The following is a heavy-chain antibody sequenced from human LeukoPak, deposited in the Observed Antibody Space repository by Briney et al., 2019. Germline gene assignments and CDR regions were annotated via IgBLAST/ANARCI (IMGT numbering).Heavy chain of an antibody. D-gene: IGHD6-13*01. V-gene: IGHV4-34*01. Sequence: SETLSLTCAVYGGSFSGYYWSWIRQPPGKGLEWVGEINHSGSTNYNPSLKSRVTISVDTSKNQFSLKLSSVTAADTAVYYCARGQQLVKYWGQGTLVTVSS. CDR2: INHSGST. J-gene: IGHJ4*02. CDR3: ARGQQLVKY. CDR1: GGSFSGYY.